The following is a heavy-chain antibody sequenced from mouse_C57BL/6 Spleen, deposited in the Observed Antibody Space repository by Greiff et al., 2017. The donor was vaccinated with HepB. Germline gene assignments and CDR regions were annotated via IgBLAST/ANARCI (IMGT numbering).Heavy chain of an antibody. Sequence: DVHLVESGGGLVKPGGSLKLSCAASGFTFISYAMSWVRQTPEKRLEWVATISDGGSYTYYPDNVKGRFTISRDNAKNNLYLQMSHLKSEDTAMYYCARDKGYYGSSYDWYFDVWGTGTTVTVSS. V-gene: IGHV5-4*01. CDR1: GFTFISYA. CDR3: ARDKGYYGSSYDWYFDV. CDR2: ISDGGSYT. D-gene: IGHD1-1*01. J-gene: IGHJ1*03.